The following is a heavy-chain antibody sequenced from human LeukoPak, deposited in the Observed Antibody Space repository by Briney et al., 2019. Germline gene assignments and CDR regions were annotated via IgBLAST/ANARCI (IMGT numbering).Heavy chain of an antibody. CDR3: VKLDWGYYYDT. D-gene: IGHD3-22*01. J-gene: IGHJ5*02. Sequence: GGSLRLSCSASGFAFSNYAMHWVRQAPGKGQEYVSAISTNGGGTYYADSVKGRFTISRDNSKNTLYLQMSSLRAEDTALYYCVKLDWGYYYDTWGQGTLVTVSS. V-gene: IGHV3-64D*09. CDR1: GFAFSNYA. CDR2: ISTNGGGT.